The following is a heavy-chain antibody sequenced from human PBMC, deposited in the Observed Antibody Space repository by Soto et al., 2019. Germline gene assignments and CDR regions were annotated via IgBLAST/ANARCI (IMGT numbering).Heavy chain of an antibody. CDR2: ISSSSSYI. CDR1: GFTFSSYS. D-gene: IGHD1-26*01. Sequence: PGGSLRLSCAASGFTFSSYSMNWVRQAPGKGLEWVSSISSSSSYIYYADSVKGRFTISRDNAKNPLYLQMNSLRAEDTAVYYCARDALEWEVARTADCWGQGSLVTVSS. CDR3: ARDALEWEVARTADC. J-gene: IGHJ4*02. V-gene: IGHV3-21*01.